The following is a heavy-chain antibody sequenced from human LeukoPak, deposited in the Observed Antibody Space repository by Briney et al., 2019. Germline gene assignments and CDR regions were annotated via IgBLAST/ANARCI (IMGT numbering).Heavy chain of an antibody. CDR1: GFTFSSYE. CDR3: ATDGYCSGGSCSIAAFDY. J-gene: IGHJ4*02. D-gene: IGHD2-15*01. Sequence: GGSLRLSCAASGFTFSSYEMNWVRQAPGKGLEWVSYIISSGSSIYYADSVKGRFTISRDNAKNSLYLQMNSLRVEDTAVYYCATDGYCSGGSCSIAAFDYWGQGTLVTVSP. V-gene: IGHV3-48*03. CDR2: IISSGSSI.